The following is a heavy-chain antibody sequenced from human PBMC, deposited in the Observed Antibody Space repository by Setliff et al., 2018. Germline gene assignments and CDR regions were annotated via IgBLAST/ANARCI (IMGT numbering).Heavy chain of an antibody. CDR1: GYTFISYG. V-gene: IGHV1-69*06. D-gene: IGHD2-2*01. CDR2: IIPIFGTA. J-gene: IGHJ4*02. Sequence: GASVKVSCKASGYTFISYGISWVRQAPGQGLEWMGGIIPIFGTANYAQKFQGRVTITADKSTSTAYMELSSLRSEDTAVYYCASAGYCNSTSCRSYDYWGQGTLVTVSS. CDR3: ASAGYCNSTSCRSYDY.